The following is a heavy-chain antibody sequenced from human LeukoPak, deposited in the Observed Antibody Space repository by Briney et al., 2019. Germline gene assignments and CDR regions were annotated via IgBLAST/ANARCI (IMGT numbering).Heavy chain of an antibody. D-gene: IGHD6-19*01. CDR1: GYTFTNYA. J-gene: IGHJ4*02. CDR3: ARDGIVADRSGRYDY. Sequence: ASVKVSCKASGYTFTNYALHWVRQAPGHRLEWMGWIHCGNGDTRYSEMLQGRATIIRDTSANTVHIDLNSLTSEDTGVYFCARDGIVADRSGRYDYWGQGTLVTVSS. CDR2: IHCGNGDT. V-gene: IGHV1-3*01.